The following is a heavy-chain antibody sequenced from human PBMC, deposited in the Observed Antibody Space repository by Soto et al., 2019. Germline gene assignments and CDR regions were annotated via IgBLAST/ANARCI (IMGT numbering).Heavy chain of an antibody. D-gene: IGHD5-12*01. J-gene: IGHJ4*02. CDR1: GYIFTSYA. V-gene: IGHV1-18*04. CDR2: ISTDNGST. CDR3: ATTGGEGYRGSWYY. Sequence: ASVKVSCKASGYIFTSYAITWVRQAPGQGFEWLAWISTDNGSTLYAQKLQGRVTLTTDASTTTAYMELRSLVSDDTAVYYCATTGGEGYRGSWYYWGQGTWVTVSS.